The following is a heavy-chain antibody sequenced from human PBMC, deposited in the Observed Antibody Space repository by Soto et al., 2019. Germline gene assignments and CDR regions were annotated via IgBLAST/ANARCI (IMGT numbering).Heavy chain of an antibody. Sequence: SGPTLVNPTQTLTLTCTFSGFSPSTSGMCVSWIRQPPGKALEWLALIDWDDDKYYSTSLKTRLTISKDTSKNQVVLTMTNMDPVDTATYYCARIPRNYDLWSGHDFYYYGMDVWGQVTTDTVS. V-gene: IGHV2-70*01. CDR1: GFSPSTSGMC. CDR2: IDWDDDK. J-gene: IGHJ6*02. D-gene: IGHD3-3*01. CDR3: ARIPRNYDLWSGHDFYYYGMDV.